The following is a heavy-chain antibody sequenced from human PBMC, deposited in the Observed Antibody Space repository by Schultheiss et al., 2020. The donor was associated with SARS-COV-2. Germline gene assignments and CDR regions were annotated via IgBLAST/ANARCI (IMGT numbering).Heavy chain of an antibody. CDR1: GGTFSSYG. CDR3: AKTYCGGDCYREDAFDI. V-gene: IGHV1-18*01. J-gene: IGHJ3*02. D-gene: IGHD2-21*02. Sequence: ASVKVSCKASGGTFSSYGISWVRQAPGQGLEWMGWISAYNGNTNYAQKLQGRVTMTTDTSTSTAYMELRSLRSDDTAVYYCAKTYCGGDCYREDAFDIWGQGTMVTVSS. CDR2: ISAYNGNT.